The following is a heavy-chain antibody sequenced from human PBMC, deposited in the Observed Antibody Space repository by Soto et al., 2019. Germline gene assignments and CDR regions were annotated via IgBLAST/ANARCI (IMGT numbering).Heavy chain of an antibody. D-gene: IGHD3-22*01. Sequence: GGSLRLSCAAPGFTFSRYAMHWVRQAPGKGLEWVVFISSDGSTKYYADSVKGRFTISRDNSKNTLYLQMNSLRAEDTAVYYCARGNNQYYYDSNHYYFDYWGQGTLVTVSS. CDR2: ISSDGSTK. J-gene: IGHJ4*02. CDR3: ARGNNQYYYDSNHYYFDY. V-gene: IGHV3-30-3*01. CDR1: GFTFSRYA.